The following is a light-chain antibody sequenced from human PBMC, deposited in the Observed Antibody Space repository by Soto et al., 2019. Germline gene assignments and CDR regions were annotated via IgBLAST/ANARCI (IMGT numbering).Light chain of an antibody. Sequence: DIQMTQSPSSLSASVGDRVTITFLASQTISIFLNWYQQKPGKAPKLLIYGASTLQGGVPSRFSGSGSGTDFTLTISRLQPEDFATYYCQRSYGSPPWTFGQGTKVDIK. V-gene: IGKV1-39*01. CDR1: QTISIF. CDR2: GAS. J-gene: IGKJ1*01. CDR3: QRSYGSPPWT.